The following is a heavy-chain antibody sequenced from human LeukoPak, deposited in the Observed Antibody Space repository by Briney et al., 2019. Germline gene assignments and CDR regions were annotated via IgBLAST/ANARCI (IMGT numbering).Heavy chain of an antibody. Sequence: GGSLRLSCAASGFTLSSYAMSWVRQAPGKGLEWVSAISGRGGSTYYADSVKGRFTISRDNSKNTLYLQMNSLRAEDTAVYYSAKRSSSGYAFDIWGQGTMVTVSS. D-gene: IGHD6-13*01. CDR3: AKRSSSGYAFDI. CDR1: GFTLSSYA. J-gene: IGHJ3*02. CDR2: ISGRGGST. V-gene: IGHV3-23*01.